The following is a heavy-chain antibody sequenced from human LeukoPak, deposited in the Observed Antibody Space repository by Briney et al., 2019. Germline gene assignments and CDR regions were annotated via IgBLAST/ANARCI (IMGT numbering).Heavy chain of an antibody. J-gene: IGHJ6*02. CDR3: ARGEYYYYGMDV. CDR2: INHSGST. Sequence: PSETLSLTCAVYGGSFSGYYWSWIRQPPGKGLEWIGEINHSGSTNYNPSLKSRVTISVDTSKNQFSLKLSSVTAADTAVYYCARGEYYYYGMDVWGRGTTVTVSS. D-gene: IGHD6-6*01. V-gene: IGHV4-34*01. CDR1: GGSFSGYY.